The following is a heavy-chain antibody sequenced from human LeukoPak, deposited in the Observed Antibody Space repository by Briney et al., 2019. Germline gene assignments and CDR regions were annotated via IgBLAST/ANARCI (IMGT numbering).Heavy chain of an antibody. Sequence: GGSLRLSCAASGFTFGNYGMSWVRQAPGKGLEWVSGINWNGGSTGYADSVEGRFTISRDNAKNSLYLQMNSLRGEDTALYYCARGGLIQRHAFDIWGQGTMVTVSS. D-gene: IGHD1-1*01. CDR3: ARGGLIQRHAFDI. CDR1: GFTFGNYG. CDR2: INWNGGST. V-gene: IGHV3-20*04. J-gene: IGHJ3*02.